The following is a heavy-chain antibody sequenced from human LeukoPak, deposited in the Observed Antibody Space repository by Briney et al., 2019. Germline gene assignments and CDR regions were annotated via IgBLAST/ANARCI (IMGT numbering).Heavy chain of an antibody. CDR3: ARHPGVGLRVHIDY. J-gene: IGHJ4*02. CDR1: GFSLSTSGVG. V-gene: IGHV2-5*01. Sequence: SGPTLVKPTQTLTLTCTFSGFSLSTSGVGVGWVRQFPVKALEWLALIYWNDEKRYRPSLESRLTITKDTPQNQVVLTMTNMDPVDTATYYCARHPGVGLRVHIDYWGQGTLVTVSS. D-gene: IGHD2-21*02. CDR2: IYWNDEK.